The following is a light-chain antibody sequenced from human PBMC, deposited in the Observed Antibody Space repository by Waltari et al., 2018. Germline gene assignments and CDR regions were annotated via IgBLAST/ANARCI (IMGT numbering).Light chain of an antibody. CDR3: SSYSSSSALRV. V-gene: IGLV2-14*03. CDR1: SSDVGAFNY. Sequence: QSALTQPASVSGSPGQSITISCTGTSSDVGAFNYVSWYQQHPGKAPKLIIYDVTNRPSGVSRRFSASKFGNMASLTISGLQADDDADYYCSSYSSSSALRVFGGGTKLTVL. J-gene: IGLJ3*02. CDR2: DVT.